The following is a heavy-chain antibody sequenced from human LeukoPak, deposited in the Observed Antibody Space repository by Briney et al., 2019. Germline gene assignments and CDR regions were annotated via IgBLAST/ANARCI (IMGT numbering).Heavy chain of an antibody. CDR2: MYLSGTT. J-gene: IGHJ4*02. D-gene: IGHD3-22*01. CDR1: GDSINSLDL. CDR3: GGLVGRYSSGLYYYYFDY. Sequence: PSGTLSLTCTVSGDSINSLDLWSWVRQPPGKGLEWIGEMYLSGTTHSNPSVKSRVTISIDKSKNQFFLNLSSVTAADTAVYYCGGLVGRYSSGLYYYYFDYWGRGTLVTVSS. V-gene: IGHV4-4*02.